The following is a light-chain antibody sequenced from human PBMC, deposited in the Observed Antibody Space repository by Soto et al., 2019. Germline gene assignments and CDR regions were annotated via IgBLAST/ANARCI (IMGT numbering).Light chain of an antibody. CDR2: GAS. CDR1: QSVSSY. CDR3: QQHAGPPTT. V-gene: IGKV3-20*01. Sequence: EIVMTQSPATLSLSPGERATLSCRAGQSVSSYLAWYQQKPGQAPRVIMYGASRRATGIPDRFSGGGSGTDFTLTISRLEPEDFAVYFCQQHAGPPTTFGQGTRLEIK. J-gene: IGKJ5*01.